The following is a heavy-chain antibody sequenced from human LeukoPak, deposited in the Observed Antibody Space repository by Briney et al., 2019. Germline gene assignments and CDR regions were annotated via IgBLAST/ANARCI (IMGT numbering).Heavy chain of an antibody. Sequence: GGSLRLSCAASGFTVSSNYMSWVRQAPGKGLEWVSVIYSGGSTYYADSVKGRFTISRDNSKNTLYLQMNSLRAEDTAVYYCSEISRSPLWFGELSFDYWGQGTLVTVSS. V-gene: IGHV3-53*01. CDR3: SEISRSPLWFGELSFDY. CDR1: GFTVSSNY. D-gene: IGHD3-10*01. J-gene: IGHJ4*02. CDR2: IYSGGST.